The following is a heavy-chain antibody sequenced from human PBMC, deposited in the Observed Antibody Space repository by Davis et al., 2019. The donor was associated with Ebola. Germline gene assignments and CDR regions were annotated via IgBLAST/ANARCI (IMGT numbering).Heavy chain of an antibody. V-gene: IGHV3-48*02. CDR1: GFTFSSYS. CDR2: ISSSTSTI. CDR3: ARARGTSGWYGDNWFDP. J-gene: IGHJ5*02. Sequence: PGGSLRLSCAASGFTFSSYSMNWVRQAPRKGLEWVSYISSSTSTIYYADSVKGRFTISRDNAKNSLYLQMNSLRDEDTAVYYCARARGTSGWYGDNWFDPWGQGTLVTVSS. D-gene: IGHD6-19*01.